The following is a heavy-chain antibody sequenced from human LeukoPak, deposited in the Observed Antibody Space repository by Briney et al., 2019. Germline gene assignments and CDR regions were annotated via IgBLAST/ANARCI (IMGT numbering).Heavy chain of an antibody. J-gene: IGHJ4*02. CDR2: ISWNSGSI. CDR1: GFTFDDYA. D-gene: IGHD6-13*01. CDR3: AKSIAAAATLFDY. V-gene: IGHV3-9*01. Sequence: GGSLRLSCAASGFTFDDYAMHWVRQAPGKGLEWVSGISWNSGSIGYADSVKGRFTISRDNAKNSLYLQMNSLRAEDTALYYCAKSIAAAATLFDYWGQGTLVTVSS.